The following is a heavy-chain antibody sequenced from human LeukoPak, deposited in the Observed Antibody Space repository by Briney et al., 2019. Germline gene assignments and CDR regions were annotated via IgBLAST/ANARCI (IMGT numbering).Heavy chain of an antibody. CDR2: INAGNGNT. V-gene: IGHV1-3*01. CDR1: GFTFTSSA. CDR3: ARGGPHYDILTGYRNYFDY. Sequence: GASVKVSCKASGFTFTSSALQWVRQARGQRLEWMGWINAGNGNTKYSQKFQGRVTITRDTSASTAYMELSSLRSEDTAVYYCARGGPHYDILTGYRNYFDYWGQGTLVTVSS. J-gene: IGHJ4*02. D-gene: IGHD3-9*01.